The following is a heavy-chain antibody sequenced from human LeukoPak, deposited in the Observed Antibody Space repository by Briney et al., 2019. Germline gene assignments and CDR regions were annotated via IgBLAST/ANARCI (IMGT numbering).Heavy chain of an antibody. J-gene: IGHJ4*02. V-gene: IGHV3-72*01. CDR2: SRNKANTYTT. CDR1: GFTFSDHN. Sequence: GGSLRLSCAASGFTFSDHNMDWVRQAPGKGLEWIGRSRNKANTYTTEYAASVKGRFTISRDDSKNSLYLQMNSLKTEDTAVYYCARGDSSGYYWNDYWGQGTLVTVSS. CDR3: ARGDSSGYYWNDY. D-gene: IGHD3-22*01.